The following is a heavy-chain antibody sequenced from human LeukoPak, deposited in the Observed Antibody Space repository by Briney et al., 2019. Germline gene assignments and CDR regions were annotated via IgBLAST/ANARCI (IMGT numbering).Heavy chain of an antibody. CDR1: GFTFSSYG. D-gene: IGHD2-2*02. CDR3: ARRSTVVVPAAIAGLDYYYYYMDV. CDR2: ISYDGSNK. V-gene: IGHV3-30*03. J-gene: IGHJ6*03. Sequence: GGSLRLSCAASGFTFSSYGMHWVRQAPGKGLEWVAVISYDGSNKYYADSVKGRFTIFRDNSKNTLYLQMNSLRAEDTAVYYCARRSTVVVPAAIAGLDYYYYYMDVWGKGTTVTVSS.